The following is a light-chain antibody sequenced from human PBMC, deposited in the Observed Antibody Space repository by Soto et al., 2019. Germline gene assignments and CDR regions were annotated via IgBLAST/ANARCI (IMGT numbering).Light chain of an antibody. J-gene: IGLJ3*02. CDR3: QTYDSSLSGWV. CDR2: VNS. Sequence: QSVLTQPPSVSGAPGQRVTISCTGNSSNIGAGYDVHWYQQLPGTAPKLLIFVNSNRPSGVPDRFSGSKSGTSASLAITGLQAEDEADYYCQTYDSSLSGWVFGGGTKVTVL. V-gene: IGLV1-40*01. CDR1: SSNIGAGYD.